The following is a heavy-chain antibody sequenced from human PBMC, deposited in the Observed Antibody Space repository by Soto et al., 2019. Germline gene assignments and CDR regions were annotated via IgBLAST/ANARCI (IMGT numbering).Heavy chain of an antibody. V-gene: IGHV3-23*01. CDR3: AKLVVPAANYYYYYGMDV. D-gene: IGHD2-2*01. Sequence: VGSLRLSCAASGFTFSSYAMSWVRQAPGKGLEWVSAISGSGGSTYYADSVKGRFTISRDNSKNTLYLQMNSLRAEDTAVYYCAKLVVPAANYYYYYGMDVWGQGTTVTVSS. CDR1: GFTFSSYA. J-gene: IGHJ6*02. CDR2: ISGSGGST.